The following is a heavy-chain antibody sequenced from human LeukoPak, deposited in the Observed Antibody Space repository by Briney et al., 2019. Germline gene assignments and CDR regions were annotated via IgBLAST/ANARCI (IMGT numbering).Heavy chain of an antibody. D-gene: IGHD2-15*01. V-gene: IGHV4-39*01. CDR2: MCDSRTT. J-gene: IGHJ6*03. CDR1: GGSISSSSYY. CDR3: AREADCSGGSCYYYYYMDV. Sequence: SATLSLTCTLPGGSISSSSYYWGWLRRPRGKGLEWIGSMCDSRTTYHNPSLKSRDTISVDTCKNQFSLKLSSVTAADTAVYYCAREADCSGGSCYYYYYMDVWGKGTTVTVSS.